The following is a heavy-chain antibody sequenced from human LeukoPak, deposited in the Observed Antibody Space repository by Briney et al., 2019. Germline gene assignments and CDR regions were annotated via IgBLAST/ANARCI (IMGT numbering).Heavy chain of an antibody. CDR2: INHSGST. D-gene: IGHD5-12*01. CDR1: GGSFSGYY. CDR3: ARAPVATPSEFDY. V-gene: IGHV4-34*01. J-gene: IGHJ4*02. Sequence: SETLSLTCAVYGGSFSGYYWSWIRQPPGKGLEWIGEINHSGSTNYNPSLESRVTISVDTSKNQFSLKLSSTTAADTAVYYCARAPVATPSEFDYWGQGTLVTVSS.